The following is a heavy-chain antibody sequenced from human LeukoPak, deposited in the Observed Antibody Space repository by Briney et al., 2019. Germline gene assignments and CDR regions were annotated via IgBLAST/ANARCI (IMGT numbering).Heavy chain of an antibody. CDR3: ARLGVGAPYYYYGMDV. J-gene: IGHJ6*02. V-gene: IGHV4-4*07. CDR2: IYTSGST. CDR1: GGSISTYF. D-gene: IGHD1-26*01. Sequence: SETLSLTCTVSGGSISTYFWSWIRQPPGKGLEWIGRIYTSGSTNYNPSLKSRVTMSVDTSKNQFSLKLSSVTAADTAVYYCARLGVGAPYYYYGMDVWGQGTTVTVSS.